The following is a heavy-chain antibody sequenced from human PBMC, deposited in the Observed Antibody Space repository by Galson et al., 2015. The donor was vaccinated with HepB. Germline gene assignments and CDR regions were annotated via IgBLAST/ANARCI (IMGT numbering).Heavy chain of an antibody. Sequence: SVKVSCKASGYTFTGYYMHWVRQAPGQGLEWMGWINPNSGGTNYAQKFQGRVTMTRDTSISTAYMELSRLRSDDTAVYYCARDSALPGIAAAGRVFDYWGQGTLVTVSS. V-gene: IGHV1-2*02. D-gene: IGHD6-13*01. J-gene: IGHJ4*02. CDR1: GYTFTGYY. CDR3: ARDSALPGIAAAGRVFDY. CDR2: INPNSGGT.